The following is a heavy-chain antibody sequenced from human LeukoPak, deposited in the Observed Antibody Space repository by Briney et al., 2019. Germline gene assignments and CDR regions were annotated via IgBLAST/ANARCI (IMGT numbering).Heavy chain of an antibody. D-gene: IGHD1-26*01. CDR3: AKNVGERGSYYADY. CDR2: ISSSSSTI. Sequence: GGSLRLSCAASGFTFSSYGMTWVRQAPGKGLEWVSYISSSSSTIYYADSVKGRFTISRDNAKNLLYLQMDSLRAEDTAVYYCAKNVGERGSYYADYWGQGTLVTVSS. V-gene: IGHV3-48*04. J-gene: IGHJ4*02. CDR1: GFTFSSYG.